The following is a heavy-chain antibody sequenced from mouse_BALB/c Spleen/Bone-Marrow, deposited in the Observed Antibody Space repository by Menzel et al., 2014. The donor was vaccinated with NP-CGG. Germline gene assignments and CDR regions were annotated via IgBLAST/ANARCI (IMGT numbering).Heavy chain of an antibody. V-gene: IGHV1-7*01. Sequence: QVQLKHSGAELAKPGASVQLSCKASGYTFTSYWMHWVKQRPGQGLEWIGYINPITGYIEYNQKFKDKATLTADRSSSTAYMQLSSLTSEDSAVYYCARTGTDWYFDVWGAGTTVTVSS. J-gene: IGHJ1*01. D-gene: IGHD4-1*01. CDR1: GYTFTSYW. CDR3: ARTGTDWYFDV. CDR2: INPITGYI.